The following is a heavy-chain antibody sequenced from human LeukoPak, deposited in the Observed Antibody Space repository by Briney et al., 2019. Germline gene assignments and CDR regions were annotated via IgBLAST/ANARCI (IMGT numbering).Heavy chain of an antibody. CDR3: AKYQRCSSTSCCSLTYYYYYGMDV. CDR1: GFTFSSYA. CDR2: ISGSGGST. D-gene: IGHD2-2*01. Sequence: PGASLRLSCAASGFTFSSYAMSWVRQAPGKGLEWVSAISGSGGSTYYADSVKGRFTISRDNSKNTLYLQMNSLRAEDTAVYYCAKYQRCSSTSCCSLTYYYYYGMDVWGQGTTVTVSS. J-gene: IGHJ6*02. V-gene: IGHV3-23*01.